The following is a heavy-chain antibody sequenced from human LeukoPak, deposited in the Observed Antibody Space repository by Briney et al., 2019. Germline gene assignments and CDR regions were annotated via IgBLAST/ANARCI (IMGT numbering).Heavy chain of an antibody. V-gene: IGHV4-61*02. D-gene: IGHD1-7*01. Sequence: GRIYTSGSTNYNPSLKSRVTISVDTSKNQFSLKLSSVTAADTAVYYCARYRGTTRNWYFDLWGRGTLVTVSS. CDR3: ARYRGTTRNWYFDL. J-gene: IGHJ2*01. CDR2: IYTSGST.